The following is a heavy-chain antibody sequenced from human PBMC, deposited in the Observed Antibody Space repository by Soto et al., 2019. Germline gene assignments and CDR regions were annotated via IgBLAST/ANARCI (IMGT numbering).Heavy chain of an antibody. J-gene: IGHJ3*02. V-gene: IGHV3-15*01. CDR1: GFTFSNAW. D-gene: IGHD3-22*01. CDR3: STEPIIVVVTDDAFDI. Sequence: PWGSLRLSCAASGFTFSNAWMSWVRQAPVKGLEWVGRIKSKTDGGTTDYASPVKGRFTMSRDDSKNTLYLQMNSLKTEYTAVYYRSTEPIIVVVTDDAFDIWRQGTRGSVSS. CDR2: IKSKTDGGTT.